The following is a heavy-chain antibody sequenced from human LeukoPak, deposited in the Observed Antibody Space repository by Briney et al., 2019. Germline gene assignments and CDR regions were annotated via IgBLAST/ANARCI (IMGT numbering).Heavy chain of an antibody. V-gene: IGHV3-53*01. CDR3: AKGEYSYGLSWFDP. J-gene: IGHJ5*02. CDR1: GFTFSSYS. Sequence: GGSLRLSCAASGFTFSSYSMNWVRQAPGKGLEWVSVIYSGGSTYYADSVKGRFTISRDNSKNTLYLQMDSLRAEDTAVYYCAKGEYSYGLSWFDPWGQGTLVTVSS. CDR2: IYSGGST. D-gene: IGHD5-18*01.